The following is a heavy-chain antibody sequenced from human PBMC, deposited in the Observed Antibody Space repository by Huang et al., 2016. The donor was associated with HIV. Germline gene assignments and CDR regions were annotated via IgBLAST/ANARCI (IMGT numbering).Heavy chain of an antibody. CDR2: IPLGGNTD. CDR1: GFTFSVFT. V-gene: IGHV3-30-3*01. CDR3: ARDSWRFYDGVTYPGPEYFQH. Sequence: QVHLVESGGGVVQPGKSLRLSCAASGFTFSVFTMNWVRQAPGRCLEWVAVIPLGGNTDYYADSVKGRFTVSRDNSRNTLYLQMNSLRPDDTAVYYCARDSWRFYDGVTYPGPEYFQHWGQGTLVTVSS. J-gene: IGHJ1*01. D-gene: IGHD2-8*01.